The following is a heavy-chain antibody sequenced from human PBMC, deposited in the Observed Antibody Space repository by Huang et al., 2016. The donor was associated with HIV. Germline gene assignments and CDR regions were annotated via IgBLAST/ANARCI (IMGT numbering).Heavy chain of an antibody. D-gene: IGHD3-10*01. CDR1: GGWCSNVY. J-gene: IGHJ4*01. CDR3: ARTQILKAGVRFDF. V-gene: IGHV4-34*01. Sequence: QVQLQQWGAGLLKPSETLSLTCVVYGGWCSNVYWSWLRQPPGKGLEWIGQINDDGGTNYNPSLKSRVTISVDTFKSQFSLRLKFVTAADTATYYCARTQILKAGVRFDFWGHGNLVTVSS. CDR2: INDDGGT.